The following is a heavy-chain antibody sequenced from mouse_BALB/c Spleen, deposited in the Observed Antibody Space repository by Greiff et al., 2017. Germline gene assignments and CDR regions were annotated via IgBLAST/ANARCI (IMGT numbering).Heavy chain of an antibody. CDR2: INPDSSTI. D-gene: IGHD1-1*01. J-gene: IGHJ4*01. Sequence: EVKLVESGGGLVQPGGSLKLSCAASGFDFSRYWMSWVRQAPGKGLEWIGEINPDSSTINYTPSLKDKFIISRDNAKNTLYLQMSKVRSEDTALYYCARSLLLQGDAMDYWGQGTSVTVSS. CDR3: ARSLLLQGDAMDY. V-gene: IGHV4-1*02. CDR1: GFDFSRYW.